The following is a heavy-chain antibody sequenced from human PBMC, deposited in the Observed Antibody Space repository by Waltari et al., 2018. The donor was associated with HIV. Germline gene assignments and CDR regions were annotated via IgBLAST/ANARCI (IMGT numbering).Heavy chain of an antibody. Sequence: EVQLVESGGGLVQPGGSLRLSCAASRFTFSSCWMSWVRQAPGKGLEWVANINQDGSEKYYVDSVKGRFTISRDNAKNSLLLQMNSLRAEDTAVYYCATEFGDHCEGSGYANWGQGTQVIVSS. CDR2: INQDGSEK. D-gene: IGHD3-22*01. CDR1: RFTFSSCW. CDR3: ATEFGDHCEGSGYAN. V-gene: IGHV3-7*01. J-gene: IGHJ4*02.